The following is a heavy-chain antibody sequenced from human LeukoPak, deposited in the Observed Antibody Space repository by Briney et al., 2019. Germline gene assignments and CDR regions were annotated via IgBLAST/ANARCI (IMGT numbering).Heavy chain of an antibody. D-gene: IGHD4-17*01. CDR1: GFTFSSYG. CDR2: IWYDGSNK. J-gene: IGHJ5*02. Sequence: GRSLRLSCAASGFTFSSYGMHWVRQAPGKGLEWVAVIWYDGSNKYYADSVKGRFTISRDNSKNSLYLQMNSLRAKDTALYYCAKGTIYGDYSGNWFDPWGQGTLVTVSS. V-gene: IGHV3-33*06. CDR3: AKGTIYGDYSGNWFDP.